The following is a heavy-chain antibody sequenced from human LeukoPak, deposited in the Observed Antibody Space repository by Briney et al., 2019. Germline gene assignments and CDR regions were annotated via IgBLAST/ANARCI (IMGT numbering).Heavy chain of an antibody. CDR2: IISSSSTI. V-gene: IGHV3-48*01. CDR3: ARGRAGGAYYYDSSGYSY. J-gene: IGHJ4*02. CDR1: GFTFSSHT. D-gene: IGHD3-22*01. Sequence: PGGSLRLSCAASGFTFSSHTTNWVRHAPGKGREWIAYIISSSSTIYYADSVEGRFTISRNNTKDSLYLLMHSLRAEDTAVYYCARGRAGGAYYYDSSGYSYWGQGTLVTVSS.